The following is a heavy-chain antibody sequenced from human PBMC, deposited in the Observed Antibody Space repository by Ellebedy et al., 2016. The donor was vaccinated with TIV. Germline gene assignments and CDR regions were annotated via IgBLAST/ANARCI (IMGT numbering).Heavy chain of an antibody. V-gene: IGHV4-31*03. CDR3: ARGDSSRYYSPYHYGMDV. J-gene: IGHJ6*02. CDR2: NHYSGST. Sequence: MPSETLSLTCTVSGDSISSGGYYRSWIRQHPGKGLEWIGYNHYSGSTHYNPSLKSRVSISVDTSNNQFSLKVSSVTAADTAVYYCARGDSSRYYSPYHYGMDVWGQGTTVTVSS. CDR1: GDSISSGGYY. D-gene: IGHD3-22*01.